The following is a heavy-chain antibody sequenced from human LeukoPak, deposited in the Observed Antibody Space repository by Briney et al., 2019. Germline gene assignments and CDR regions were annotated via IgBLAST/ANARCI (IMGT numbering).Heavy chain of an antibody. CDR1: GGSFSGYY. CDR3: ARVCMSGGSCYYYYGMDV. D-gene: IGHD2-15*01. V-gene: IGHV4-34*01. J-gene: IGHJ6*02. CDR2: INHSGST. Sequence: PSETLSLTCAVHGGSFSGYYWSWIRQPPGKGLEWIGEINHSGSTNYNPSLKSRVTISVDTSKNQFSLKLSSVTAADTAVYYCARVCMSGGSCYYYYGMDVWGQGTTVTVSS.